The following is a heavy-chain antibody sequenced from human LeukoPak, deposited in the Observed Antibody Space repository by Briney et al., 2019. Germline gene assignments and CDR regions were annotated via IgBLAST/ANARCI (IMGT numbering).Heavy chain of an antibody. Sequence: GASVKVSCKASGYSFTGHYMHWVRQAPGQGLEWMGWFNPNSGDTHYAQKFQDRATMTGDTSISTAYMELSRLRSDDTAVYYCARGGYGDYVLTCLDHWGQGTLVTVSS. CDR1: GYSFTGHY. CDR3: ARGGYGDYVLTCLDH. CDR2: FNPNSGDT. V-gene: IGHV1-2*02. J-gene: IGHJ4*02. D-gene: IGHD4-17*01.